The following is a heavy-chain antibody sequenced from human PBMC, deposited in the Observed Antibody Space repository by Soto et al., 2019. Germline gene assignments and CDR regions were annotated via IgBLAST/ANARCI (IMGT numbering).Heavy chain of an antibody. Sequence: QVQLVQSGAEVKKPGASVKVSCKASGYTFTSYGISWVRQAPGQGLEWMGWISAYNGNTNYAQKLQGRVTMTTDTSTSTDYMELRSRRSDDTAVYYCARDIQDWNDVFRWCDPWGQGTLVTVSS. D-gene: IGHD1-1*01. V-gene: IGHV1-18*01. J-gene: IGHJ5*02. CDR1: GYTFTSYG. CDR3: ARDIQDWNDVFRWCDP. CDR2: ISAYNGNT.